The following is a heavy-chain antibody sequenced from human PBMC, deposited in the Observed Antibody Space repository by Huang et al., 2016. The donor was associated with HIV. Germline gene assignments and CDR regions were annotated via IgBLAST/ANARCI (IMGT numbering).Heavy chain of an antibody. J-gene: IGHJ6*03. CDR1: GGSIRSSDYH. V-gene: IGHV4-39*01. CDR3: ARHREGPVAYYSGWGSHLNYMDV. Sequence: QLLLQESGPGLVKPSEALALTCAVSGGSIRSSDYHWGWIRQPPGKGREWIGRIYYTGSTHYSPSRKSRVTIAVDTSKNLFFLNLTSMTAADTAVYYCARHREGPVAYYSGWGSHLNYMDVWGRGRTVVVSS. D-gene: IGHD3-10*01. CDR2: IYYTGST.